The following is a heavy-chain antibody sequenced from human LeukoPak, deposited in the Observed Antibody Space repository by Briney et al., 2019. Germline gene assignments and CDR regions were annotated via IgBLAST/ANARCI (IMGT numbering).Heavy chain of an antibody. Sequence: GGSLRLSCVASEFNIDNNYMTWVRQAPGKGLEWVSIVYSGGETFYADSVKGRFTISRDNSKNTLYLQMNSLRAEDTAVYYCAKWGPDYYGSAIFDYWGQGTLVTVSS. J-gene: IGHJ4*02. D-gene: IGHD3-10*01. V-gene: IGHV3-66*02. CDR2: VYSGGET. CDR3: AKWGPDYYGSAIFDY. CDR1: EFNIDNNY.